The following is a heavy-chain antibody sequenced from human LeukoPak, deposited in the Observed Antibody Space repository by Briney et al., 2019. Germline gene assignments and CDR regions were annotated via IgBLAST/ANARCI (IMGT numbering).Heavy chain of an antibody. CDR2: INHSGSA. D-gene: IGHD3-22*01. V-gene: IGHV4-34*01. J-gene: IGHJ4*02. Sequence: SETLSLTCAVYGGSFSGYYWSWIRKPPGKGLEWIGEINHSGSANYNPSLKSRVTISVDTSKNQFSLKLSSVTAADTAVYYCARDSDYYDSSGYRLVVYWGQGTLVTVSS. CDR1: GGSFSGYY. CDR3: ARDSDYYDSSGYRLVVY.